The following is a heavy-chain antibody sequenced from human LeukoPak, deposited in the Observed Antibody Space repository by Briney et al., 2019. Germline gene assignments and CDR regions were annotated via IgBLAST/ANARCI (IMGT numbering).Heavy chain of an antibody. Sequence: GGSLRLSCAASGFTFSSYGMHWVRQAPGKGLEWVAVIWYDGSNKYYADSVTGRFTISRDNSKNTLYLQMNSLRAEDTAVYYCARDGGDGYYYYGMDVWGQGTTVTVSS. CDR1: GFTFSSYG. D-gene: IGHD2-21*02. CDR2: IWYDGSNK. J-gene: IGHJ6*02. CDR3: ARDGGDGYYYYGMDV. V-gene: IGHV3-33*01.